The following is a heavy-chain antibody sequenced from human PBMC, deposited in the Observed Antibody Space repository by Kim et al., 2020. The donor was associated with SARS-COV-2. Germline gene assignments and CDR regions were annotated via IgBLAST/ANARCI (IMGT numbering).Heavy chain of an antibody. D-gene: IGHD5-12*01. Sequence: SETLSLTCTVSGGSISSYYWSWIRQPPGKGLEWIGYIYYSGSTNYNPSLKSRVTISVDTSKNQFSLKLSSVTAADTAVYYCAREPITRYSGYDWLYYFDYWGQGTLGTVSS. CDR1: GGSISSYY. J-gene: IGHJ4*02. CDR2: IYYSGST. V-gene: IGHV4-59*01. CDR3: AREPITRYSGYDWLYYFDY.